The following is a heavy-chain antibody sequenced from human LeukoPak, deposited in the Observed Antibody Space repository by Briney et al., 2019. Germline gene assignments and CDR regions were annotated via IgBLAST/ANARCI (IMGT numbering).Heavy chain of an antibody. CDR2: IYYSGST. V-gene: IGHV4-39*07. CDR3: ARDRDVDDFDS. J-gene: IGHJ4*01. Sequence: SETLSLTCTVSGGSISSSSYYWGWIRQPPGKGLEWIGTIYYSGSTYCDPSLKSRVTISVDTSKNQFSLKLSSVTAADTAMYYCARDRDVDDFDSWGHGTLVTVSS. CDR1: GGSISSSSYY. D-gene: IGHD2-15*01.